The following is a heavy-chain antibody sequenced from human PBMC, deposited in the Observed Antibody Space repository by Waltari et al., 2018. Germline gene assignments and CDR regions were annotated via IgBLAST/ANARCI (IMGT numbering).Heavy chain of an antibody. CDR2: TNPNRWGP. J-gene: IGHJ5*02. CDR3: ARDGVVGASVSGNWFDP. D-gene: IGHD1-26*01. V-gene: IGHV1-2*02. CDR1: GYTFTGYY. Sequence: QVQLVQSGAEVKKPGASVKVSCKASGYTFTGYYMHWVRQAPGQGLEWMGWTNPNRWGPNYGPKFPGRVTMTRDTSISTAERELSRLRSDDTAVYYCARDGVVGASVSGNWFDPWGQGTLVTVSS.